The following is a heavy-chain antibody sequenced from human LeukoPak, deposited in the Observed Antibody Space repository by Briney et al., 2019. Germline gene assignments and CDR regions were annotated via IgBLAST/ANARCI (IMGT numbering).Heavy chain of an antibody. Sequence: SETLSLTCTVSGGSISSYYWSWIRQPPGKGLEWIGEINHSGSTNYNPSLKSRVTISVDTSKNQFSLKLSSVTAADTAVYYCARRVGCSGGSCYYFDYWGQGTLVTVSS. CDR2: INHSGST. J-gene: IGHJ4*02. CDR1: GGSISSYY. V-gene: IGHV4-34*01. CDR3: ARRVGCSGGSCYYFDY. D-gene: IGHD2-15*01.